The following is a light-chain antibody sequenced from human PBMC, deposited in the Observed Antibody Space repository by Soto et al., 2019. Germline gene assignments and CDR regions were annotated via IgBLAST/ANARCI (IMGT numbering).Light chain of an antibody. J-gene: IGLJ2*01. CDR2: DND. CDR3: ATWDRSMSVGV. Sequence: QSVLTRPPSVSAAPGQKVTISCSGSSSNIGNNYVFWYQQLPGTAPKLLIYDNDKRPSGIPDRFSGSKSGTSATLGITGLQPGDEADYYCATWDRSMSVGVFGGGTKVTVL. V-gene: IGLV1-51*01. CDR1: SSNIGNNY.